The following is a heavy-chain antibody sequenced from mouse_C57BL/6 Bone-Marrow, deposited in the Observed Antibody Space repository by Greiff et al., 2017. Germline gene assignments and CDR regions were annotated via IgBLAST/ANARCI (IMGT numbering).Heavy chain of an antibody. CDR1: GYTFTSYW. CDR3: ARRDDELLPY. CDR2: IYPGDSCT. Sequence: QVQLQQPGAELVRPGTSVKMSCKASGYTFTSYWMTWVKQRPGQGLEWIGVIYPGDSCTNYNEKFKGKATLTVDTSSSTAYMQLSSLTSEDSAVYYCARRDDELLPYGGQGTLVTVSA. J-gene: IGHJ3*01. V-gene: IGHV1-59*01.